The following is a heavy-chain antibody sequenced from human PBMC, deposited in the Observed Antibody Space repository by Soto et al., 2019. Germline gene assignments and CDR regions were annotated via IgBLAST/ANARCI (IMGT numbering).Heavy chain of an antibody. CDR1: GASLRSGSYY. J-gene: IGHJ4*02. Sequence: SETLSLTCTVSGASLRSGSYYWSWIRQPPGKGLEWIGYISHSGRTNYDPSLKSRLTMSVDTSQNQFSLQLNSVTAADTAVYYCSYGSSFDYWGQGTQVTVSS. CDR2: ISHSGRT. V-gene: IGHV4-61*01. CDR3: SYGSSFDY. D-gene: IGHD3-10*01.